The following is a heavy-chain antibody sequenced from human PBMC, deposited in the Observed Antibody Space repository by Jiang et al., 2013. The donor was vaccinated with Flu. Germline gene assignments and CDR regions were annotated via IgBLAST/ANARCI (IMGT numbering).Heavy chain of an antibody. Sequence: TLSLTCTVPGDSISSYYWNWIRQPPGKGLEWIGYIYDIGSTNYNPSLKSRVTISVDTSKNHFSLKLSSLTAADTAVYYCAREGTLSTPPGNDFWGQGILVTVSS. CDR3: AREGTLSTPPGNDF. J-gene: IGHJ4*02. D-gene: IGHD4-23*01. CDR1: GDSISSYY. V-gene: IGHV4-59*01. CDR2: IYDIGST.